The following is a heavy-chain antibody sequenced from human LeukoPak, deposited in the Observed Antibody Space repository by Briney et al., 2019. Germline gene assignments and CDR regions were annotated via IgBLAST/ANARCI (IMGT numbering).Heavy chain of an antibody. J-gene: IGHJ4*02. D-gene: IGHD3-16*01. Sequence: SETLSLTCAVYGGSFSGYYWSWIRQPPGKGLEGIGEINHSGSTNYNPSLKSRATISVDTSKNQFSLKLSSVTAAATAVYYCARDLRLEYFDYWGQGTLVTVSS. V-gene: IGHV4-34*01. CDR3: ARDLRLEYFDY. CDR1: GGSFSGYY. CDR2: INHSGST.